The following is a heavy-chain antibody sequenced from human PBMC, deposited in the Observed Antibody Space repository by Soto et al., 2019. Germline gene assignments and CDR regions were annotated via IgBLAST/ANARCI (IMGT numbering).Heavy chain of an antibody. CDR2: IIPIFGTA. CDR3: ARGITRLFDGPGYYYYGMDV. V-gene: IGHV1-69*13. CDR1: GGTFSSYA. J-gene: IGHJ6*02. Sequence: SVEVSCKASGGTFSSYAISWVRQAPGQGLEWMGGIIPIFGTANYAQKFQGRVTITADESTSTAYMELSSLRSEDTAVYYCARGITRLFDGPGYYYYGMDVWGQGTTVTVSS. D-gene: IGHD3-10*01.